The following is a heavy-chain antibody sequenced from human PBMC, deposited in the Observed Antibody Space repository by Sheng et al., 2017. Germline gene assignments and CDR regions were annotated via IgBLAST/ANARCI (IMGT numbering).Heavy chain of an antibody. V-gene: IGHV1-69*13. CDR1: GGTFSSYA. Sequence: QVQLVQSGAEVKKPGSSVKVSCKASGGTFSSYAISWVRQAPGQGLEWMGGIIPIFGTANYAQKFQGRVTITADESTSTAYMELSSLRSEDTAVYYCARDLLATNGYNSNWFDPVGPGNPGHRLL. J-gene: IGHJ5*02. CDR2: IIPIFGTA. CDR3: ARDLLATNGYNSNWFDP. D-gene: IGHD5-12*01.